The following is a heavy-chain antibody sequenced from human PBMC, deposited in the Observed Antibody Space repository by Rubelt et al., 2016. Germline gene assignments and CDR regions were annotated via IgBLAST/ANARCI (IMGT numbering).Heavy chain of an antibody. CDR2: LSGSGATT. CDR3: ARLNTGMSAMDV. J-gene: IGHJ6*02. D-gene: IGHD1-14*01. Sequence: EVQLVESGGGVVQPGGSLRLSCAGSGFTFSSYWIHWVRQAPGKGLEWVSGLSGSGATTYYADSVKGRFTIHRDKSKRTLSLQMNSLTAEDTAVYYCARLNTGMSAMDVWGQGTTVTVSS. V-gene: IGHV3-23*04. CDR1: GFTFSSYW.